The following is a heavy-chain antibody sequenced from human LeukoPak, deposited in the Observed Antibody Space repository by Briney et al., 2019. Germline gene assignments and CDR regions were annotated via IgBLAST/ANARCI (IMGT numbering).Heavy chain of an antibody. J-gene: IGHJ6*03. Sequence: GGSLRLSCAASGFSFSTYNMNWVRQAPGQRLEWVSSITSGSSYIYYADSVKGRFTISRDNAKSSLYLQMDSLRAEDTAVYYCARDPYSGNYGAYYYYYMDVWGKGTTVTISS. V-gene: IGHV3-21*01. CDR1: GFSFSTYN. D-gene: IGHD1-26*01. CDR2: ITSGSSYI. CDR3: ARDPYSGNYGAYYYYYMDV.